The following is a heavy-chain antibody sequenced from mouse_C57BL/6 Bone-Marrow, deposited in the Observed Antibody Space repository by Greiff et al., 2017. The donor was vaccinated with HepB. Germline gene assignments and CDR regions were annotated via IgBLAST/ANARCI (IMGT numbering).Heavy chain of an antibody. V-gene: IGHV1-82*01. J-gene: IGHJ3*01. CDR2: IYPGDGDT. CDR1: GYAFSSSW. Sequence: VKLMESGPELVKPGASVKISCKASGYAFSSSWMNWVKQRPGKGLEWIGRIYPGDGDTNYNGKFKGKATLTADKSSSTAYMQLSSLTSEDSAVYFCARSGGFPFAYWGQGTLVTVSA. CDR3: ARSGGFPFAY.